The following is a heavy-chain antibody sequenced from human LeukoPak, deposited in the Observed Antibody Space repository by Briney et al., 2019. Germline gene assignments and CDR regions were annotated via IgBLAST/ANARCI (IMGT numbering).Heavy chain of an antibody. CDR2: IYYSGST. J-gene: IGHJ4*02. Sequence: SETLSLTCSVSGGSISSGNYYWGWIRQPPGKGLEWIGSIYYSGSTYYNPSLKSRVTISVDTSKNQFSLKLSSVTAADTAVYYCARRGETDYWGQGTLVTAPS. CDR3: ARRGETDY. CDR1: GGSISSGNYY. D-gene: IGHD3-10*01. V-gene: IGHV4-39*01.